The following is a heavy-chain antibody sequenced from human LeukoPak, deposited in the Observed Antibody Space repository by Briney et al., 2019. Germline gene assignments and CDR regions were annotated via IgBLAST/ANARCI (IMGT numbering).Heavy chain of an antibody. CDR3: ARSFRPSGWSAYTRGFDY. CDR2: ISPDGKRK. J-gene: IGHJ4*02. D-gene: IGHD6-19*01. Sequence: GGSLRLSCAASGGTLSAYWMHWVRQGPGKGLEWVSRISPDGKRKDYADAAKGRFGISRDNAKNTVYLQMNSLRAEDTAVYYCARSFRPSGWSAYTRGFDYWGQGTLVTVSS. V-gene: IGHV3-74*01. CDR1: GGTLSAYW.